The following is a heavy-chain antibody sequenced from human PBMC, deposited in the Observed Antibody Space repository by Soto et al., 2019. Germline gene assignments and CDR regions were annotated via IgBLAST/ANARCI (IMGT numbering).Heavy chain of an antibody. CDR1: GGTFSSYA. Sequence: GASVKVSCKASGGTFSSYAISWVRQAPGQGLEWMGGIIPIFGTANYAQKFQGRVTITADESTSTAYMELSSLRSEDTAVYYCAREHPYSSSPRRAFDIWGQGTMVTVSS. V-gene: IGHV1-69*13. CDR2: IIPIFGTA. D-gene: IGHD6-6*01. CDR3: AREHPYSSSPRRAFDI. J-gene: IGHJ3*02.